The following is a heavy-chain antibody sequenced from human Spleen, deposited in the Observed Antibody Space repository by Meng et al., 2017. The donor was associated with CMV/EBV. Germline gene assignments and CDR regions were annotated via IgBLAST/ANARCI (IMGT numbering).Heavy chain of an antibody. CDR3: ARVRRRVTTTFHFDY. CDR2: INQDGSEK. D-gene: IGHD1-1*01. Sequence: GESLKISCAGSGFSFSTFWMSWVRQTPGNGLEWVANINQDGSEKYYVDSAQGRFTISRDNARNSLYLQMNSLRAEDTAVYYCARVRRRVTTTFHFDYWGQGTLVTVSS. V-gene: IGHV3-7*01. J-gene: IGHJ4*02. CDR1: GFSFSTFW.